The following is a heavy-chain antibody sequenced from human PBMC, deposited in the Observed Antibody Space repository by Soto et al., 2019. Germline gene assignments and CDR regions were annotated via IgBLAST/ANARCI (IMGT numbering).Heavy chain of an antibody. J-gene: IGHJ5*02. CDR2: IIPIFGTA. Sequence: QVQLVQSGAEVKKPGSSVKVSCKASGGTFSTYAFTWVRQAPGQGLEWMGGIIPIFGTANYAQKLQGRVTMTTDVSTTTADRGLSSVRSDDTAMHYCAGVFLPEAAGGGWFAPWGQGTLVTVSS. CDR3: AGVFLPEAAGGGWFAP. D-gene: IGHD6-13*01. CDR1: GGTFSTYA. V-gene: IGHV1-69*01.